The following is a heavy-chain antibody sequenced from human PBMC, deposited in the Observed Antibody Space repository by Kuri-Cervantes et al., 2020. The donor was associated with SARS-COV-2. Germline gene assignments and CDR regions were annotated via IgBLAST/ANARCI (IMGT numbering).Heavy chain of an antibody. CDR1: GFTFSSYG. Sequence: GGSLRLSCAASGFTFSSYGMHWVRQAPGKGLEWVAVISYDGSNKYYADSVKGRFTISRDNSKNTLYLQMNSLRAEDTAVYYCAKDSAAPPNSSSWHYYYGMDVWGQGTTVTVSS. CDR3: AKDSAAPPNSSSWHYYYGMDV. CDR2: ISYDGSNK. D-gene: IGHD6-13*01. V-gene: IGHV3-30*18. J-gene: IGHJ6*01.